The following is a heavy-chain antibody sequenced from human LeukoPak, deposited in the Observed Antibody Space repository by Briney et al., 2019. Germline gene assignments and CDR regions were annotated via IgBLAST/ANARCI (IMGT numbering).Heavy chain of an antibody. CDR3: ANLWFGELFRADY. Sequence: GGSLRLSCAASGFTFSSYGMHWVRQAPGKGLEWVAFIRYDGSNKYYADSVKGRFTISRDNSKNTLYLQMNSLRAEDTAVYYCANLWFGELFRADYWGQGTLVTVSP. D-gene: IGHD3-10*01. CDR1: GFTFSSYG. J-gene: IGHJ4*02. V-gene: IGHV3-30*02. CDR2: IRYDGSNK.